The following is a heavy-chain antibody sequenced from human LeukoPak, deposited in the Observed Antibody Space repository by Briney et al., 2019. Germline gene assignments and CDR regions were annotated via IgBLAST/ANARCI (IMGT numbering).Heavy chain of an antibody. Sequence: PGGSLRLSCAASGFTFSNAWMNWVRQTPGKGLEWVGRIESKTDGGTTDHAAPVKGRFTISRVDSKNTLYLQMNSLKTEDTAVYYCTTDILYGGASFDPWGQGTLVTVSS. J-gene: IGHJ5*02. D-gene: IGHD3-10*01. CDR1: GFTFSNAW. CDR2: IESKTDGGTT. V-gene: IGHV3-15*04. CDR3: TTDILYGGASFDP.